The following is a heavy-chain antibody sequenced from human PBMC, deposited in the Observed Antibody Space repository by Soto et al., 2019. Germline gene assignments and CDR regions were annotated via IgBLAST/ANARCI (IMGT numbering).Heavy chain of an antibody. Sequence: GGSLRLSCAASGFTFSSYAMSWVRQAPGKGLEWVSAISGSGGSTYYADSVKGRFTISRDNSKNTLYLQMNSLGAEDTAVYYCAKIAEDIVVVPAADFDYWGQGTLVTVSS. CDR1: GFTFSSYA. J-gene: IGHJ4*02. V-gene: IGHV3-23*01. CDR3: AKIAEDIVVVPAADFDY. CDR2: ISGSGGST. D-gene: IGHD2-2*01.